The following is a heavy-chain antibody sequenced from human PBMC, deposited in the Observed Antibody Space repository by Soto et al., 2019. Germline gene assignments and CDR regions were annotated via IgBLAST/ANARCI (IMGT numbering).Heavy chain of an antibody. J-gene: IGHJ5*02. CDR3: ASGDTALGGNWFDP. V-gene: IGHV4-31*03. D-gene: IGHD5-18*01. Sequence: SETLSLTCTVSGGSISSGGYYWSWIRQHPGKGLEWIGYIYYSGSTYYNPSLKSRVTISVDTSKNQFSLKLSSVTAADTAVYYCASGDTALGGNWFDPWGQGTLVTVSS. CDR1: GGSISSGGYY. CDR2: IYYSGST.